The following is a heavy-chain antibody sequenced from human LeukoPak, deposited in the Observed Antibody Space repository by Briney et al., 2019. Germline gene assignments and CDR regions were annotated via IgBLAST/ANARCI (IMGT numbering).Heavy chain of an antibody. J-gene: IGHJ6*03. V-gene: IGHV3-49*03. Sequence: PGGSLRLSCTAPGFTFGDYAMSWFRQAPGKGLEWVGFIRSKAYGGTTEYAASVKGRFTISRDDSKSIAYLQMNSLKTEDTAVYYCTRFGVVIIVTYYYYYMDVWGKGTTVTVSS. CDR1: GFTFGDYA. CDR2: IRSKAYGGTT. CDR3: TRFGVVIIVTYYYYYMDV. D-gene: IGHD3-3*01.